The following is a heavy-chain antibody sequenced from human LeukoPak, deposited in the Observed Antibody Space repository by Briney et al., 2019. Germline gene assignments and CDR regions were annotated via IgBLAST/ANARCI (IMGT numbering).Heavy chain of an antibody. J-gene: IGHJ4*02. CDR3: ARNHGRPFDY. Sequence: PSETLSLTCTVSGGSISSSSYYWGWIRQPPGKGLEQLRICYYSESPYNHPSLNTRVTISVDTSKNQFSLKLSSVTAADTAVYYCARNHGRPFDYWGQGTLVTVSS. CDR2: CYYSESP. V-gene: IGHV4-39*07. D-gene: IGHD1-14*01. CDR1: GGSISSSSYY.